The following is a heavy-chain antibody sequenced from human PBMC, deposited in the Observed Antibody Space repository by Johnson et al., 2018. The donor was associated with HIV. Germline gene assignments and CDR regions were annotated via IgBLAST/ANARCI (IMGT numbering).Heavy chain of an antibody. CDR2: INWTGGST. V-gene: IGHV3-20*04. CDR1: GFTFDDYG. Sequence: VQLVESGGGVVRPGGSLRLSCAAAGFTFDDYGMNWVRQAPGKGLEWVSGINWTGGSTGYADSVKGRFTISRDNAKNSLYLQMNSLSAEDTALYYCARDPPPRSSGSDAFDIWGQGTMVTVSS. J-gene: IGHJ3*02. D-gene: IGHD6-19*01. CDR3: ARDPPPRSSGSDAFDI.